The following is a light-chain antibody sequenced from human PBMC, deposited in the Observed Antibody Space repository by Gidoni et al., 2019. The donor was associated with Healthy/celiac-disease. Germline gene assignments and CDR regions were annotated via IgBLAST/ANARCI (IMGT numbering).Light chain of an antibody. CDR1: QSISSY. CDR2: AAS. CDR3: QQSYSTPWT. V-gene: IGKV1-39*01. J-gene: IGKJ1*01. Sequence: DIQMTQSPSSLSASVGDRVTITCRASQSISSYLNWSQQKPGKAPKLLIYAASSLQSGVPSRFSGSGSGTDFTLTISSLQPEAFATYYCQQSYSTPWTFGQGTKVEIK.